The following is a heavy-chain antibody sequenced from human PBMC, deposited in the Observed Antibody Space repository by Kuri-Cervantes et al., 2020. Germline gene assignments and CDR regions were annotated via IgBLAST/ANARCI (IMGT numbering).Heavy chain of an antibody. J-gene: IGHJ3*02. CDR3: AGEVYAPGPFDI. Sequence: SETLSLTCTVSGGSISSSSYYWGWIRQPPGKGLEWIGSIYYRGNTYYNPSLKGRVTISVDTSKNQFSLKLRSVTAEDTAVYYCAGEVYAPGPFDIWGQGTVVTVSS. D-gene: IGHD2-8*01. CDR2: IYYRGNT. V-gene: IGHV4-39*07. CDR1: GGSISSSSYY.